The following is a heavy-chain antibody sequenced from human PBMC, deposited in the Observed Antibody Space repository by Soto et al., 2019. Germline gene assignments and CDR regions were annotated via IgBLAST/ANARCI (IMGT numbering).Heavy chain of an antibody. CDR2: TRNKANSYTT. V-gene: IGHV3-72*01. CDR3: ARVYYDFWSAALRDYYMDV. J-gene: IGHJ6*03. CDR1: GFTFSDHY. Sequence: EVQLVESGGGLVQPGGSLRLSCAASGFTFSDHYMDWVRQAPGKGLEWVGRTRNKANSYTTEYAASVKGRFTISRDDSKNSLYLQKNSLKTEDTAEYYCARVYYDFWSAALRDYYMDVWGKGTTVTVSS. D-gene: IGHD3-3*01.